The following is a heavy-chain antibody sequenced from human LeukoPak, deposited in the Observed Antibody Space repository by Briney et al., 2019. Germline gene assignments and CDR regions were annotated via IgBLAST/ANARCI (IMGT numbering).Heavy chain of an antibody. D-gene: IGHD3-22*01. Sequence: SDTLSLTCTVSGGSISSVDYYWSWIRQPPGKGLEWIGYIYYSGTTYYNPSLKSRAIISIDTSKNHFSLKLNSVTAADTAVYYCARVGYYESSGYYLIDYWGQGTLVTVSS. CDR2: IYYSGTT. CDR3: ARVGYYESSGYYLIDY. CDR1: GGSISSVDYY. V-gene: IGHV4-30-4*02. J-gene: IGHJ4*02.